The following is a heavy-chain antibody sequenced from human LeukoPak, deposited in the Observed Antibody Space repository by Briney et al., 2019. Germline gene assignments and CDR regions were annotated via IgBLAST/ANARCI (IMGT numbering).Heavy chain of an antibody. V-gene: IGHV1-18*01. CDR1: GYTFTSYG. CDR3: AREMTTVTTCAFDI. Sequence: ASVKVSCKASGYTFTSYGISWVRQAPGQGLEWMGWISVYNGNTNYAQKLQGRVTMTTDTSTSTAYMELRSLRSDDTAVYYCAREMTTVTTCAFDIWGQGTMVTVSS. CDR2: ISVYNGNT. D-gene: IGHD4-17*01. J-gene: IGHJ3*02.